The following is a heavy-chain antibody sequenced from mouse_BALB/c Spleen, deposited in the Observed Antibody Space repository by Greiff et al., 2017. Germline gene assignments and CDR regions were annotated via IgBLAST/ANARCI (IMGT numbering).Heavy chain of an antibody. V-gene: IGHV5-6-5*01. CDR3: ARGGVWDLDY. CDR1: GFTFSSYA. Sequence: EVQLVQSGGGLVKPGGSLKLSCAASGFTFSSYAMSWVRQTPEKRLEWVASISSGGSTYYPDSVKGRFTISRDKARTILYLQMSSLRSEDTAMYYCARGGVWDLDYWGQGTLVTVSA. D-gene: IGHD2-10*02. CDR2: ISSGGST. J-gene: IGHJ3*01.